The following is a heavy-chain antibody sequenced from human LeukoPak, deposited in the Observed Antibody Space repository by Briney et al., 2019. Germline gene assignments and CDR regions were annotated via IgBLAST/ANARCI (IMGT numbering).Heavy chain of an antibody. CDR3: TRRRPGGSQRDY. J-gene: IGHJ4*02. D-gene: IGHD1-26*01. Sequence: GGSLRLSCAASGFTFNTYAMSWVRQAPGKGLEWVANIKEDGSDKNYVDSVKGRFTISRDNANNSLCLQMNSLRAEDTAVYYCTRRRPGGSQRDYWGQGTLVTVSS. CDR2: IKEDGSDK. CDR1: GFTFNTYA. V-gene: IGHV3-7*05.